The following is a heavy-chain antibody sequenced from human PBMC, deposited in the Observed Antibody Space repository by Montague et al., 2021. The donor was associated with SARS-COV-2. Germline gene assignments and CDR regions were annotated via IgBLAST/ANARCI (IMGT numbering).Heavy chain of an antibody. CDR2: N. D-gene: IGHD6-13*01. Sequence: NDYAVSVKSRITINPDTSKNQLSLQLNSVTPEDTAVYYCARGGSWLYYFDYWGQGTLVTVSS. J-gene: IGHJ4*02. CDR3: ARGGSWLYYFDY. V-gene: IGHV6-1*01.